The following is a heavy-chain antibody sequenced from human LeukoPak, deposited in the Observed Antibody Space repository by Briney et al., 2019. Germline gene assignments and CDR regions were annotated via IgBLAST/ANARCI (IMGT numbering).Heavy chain of an antibody. CDR3: AKAGSYDSSGYPTAFDY. V-gene: IGHV3-30*02. J-gene: IGHJ4*02. Sequence: GGSLRLSCSASGFTFSSYGMHWVRQAPGKGLEWVAFIRYDGSNKYYADSVKGRFTISRDNSKNTLYLQMNSLRAEDTAVYYCAKAGSYDSSGYPTAFDYWGQGTLVTVSS. D-gene: IGHD3-22*01. CDR1: GFTFSSYG. CDR2: IRYDGSNK.